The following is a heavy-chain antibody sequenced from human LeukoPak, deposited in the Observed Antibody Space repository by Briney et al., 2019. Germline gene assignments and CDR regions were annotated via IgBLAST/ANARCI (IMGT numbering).Heavy chain of an antibody. V-gene: IGHV3-21*01. J-gene: IGHJ6*03. CDR1: GLTFSSYT. CDR3: ARDTARGPLVFMDV. CDR2: ISSTCTYI. Sequence: GGSLRLSCAASGLTFSSYTMNWVRPAPGKGLEWVSSISSTCTYIYYADSLKGRFTISRDNAKNSLYLQMNSLRAEDTAVYYCARDTARGPLVFMDVWGKGTTVTVSS. D-gene: IGHD5-18*01.